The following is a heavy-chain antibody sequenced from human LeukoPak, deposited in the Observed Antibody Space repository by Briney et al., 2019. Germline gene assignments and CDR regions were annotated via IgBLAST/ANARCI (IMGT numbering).Heavy chain of an antibody. D-gene: IGHD2-21*02. CDR3: ARYSGGDDSFDY. Sequence: ASVQVSCKASGYILTGYYMHWVRQAPGQGLEWMGWSNPNSGGTNYAQKFQGRVTMTRDTSISTAYMELSRLRSDDTAVYYCARYSGGDDSFDYWGQGTLVTVSS. CDR1: GYILTGYY. J-gene: IGHJ4*02. CDR2: SNPNSGGT. V-gene: IGHV1-2*02.